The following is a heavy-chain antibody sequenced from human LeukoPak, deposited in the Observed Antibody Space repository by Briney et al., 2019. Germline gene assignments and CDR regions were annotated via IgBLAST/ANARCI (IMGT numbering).Heavy chain of an antibody. CDR2: IRYDGSNK. Sequence: PGGSLRLSCAASGFTFSSYRMHWVRQAPGKGQEWEPFIRYDGSNKYNADSVKGRFTISRDNSKNTLYMQMNGMRAEDTAVYYCAKDYGSGSYTRYYFDYWGQGTLVTVSS. J-gene: IGHJ4*02. CDR3: AKDYGSGSYTRYYFDY. D-gene: IGHD3-10*01. CDR1: GFTFSSYR. V-gene: IGHV3-30*02.